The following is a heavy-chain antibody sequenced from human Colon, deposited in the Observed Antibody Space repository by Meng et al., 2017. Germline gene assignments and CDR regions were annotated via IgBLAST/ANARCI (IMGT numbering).Heavy chain of an antibody. CDR3: ARDGGHRGDY. V-gene: IGHV3-21*06. Sequence: DVQLVESGGGLVKPGGSLRLSCGASGFSFSSHAMNWVRQAPGKGLEWVASISHSTTNIYYADSVKGRFAISRDNAKNTLYLQMNSLRAEDTAVYYCARDGGHRGDYWGQGTLVTVSS. J-gene: IGHJ4*02. D-gene: IGHD2-15*01. CDR2: ISHSTTNI. CDR1: GFSFSSHA.